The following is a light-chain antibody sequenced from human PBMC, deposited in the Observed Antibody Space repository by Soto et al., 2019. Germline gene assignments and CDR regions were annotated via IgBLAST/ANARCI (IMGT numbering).Light chain of an antibody. Sequence: QPVLTQSPSASGTPGQRVTISCYGSSSNIGSYPVYWYQQPPGTAPKLLINSDDQRPSGVPDRFSASKSGTSASLAISGLRSEDEADYYCAAWDASLSGHVFGAGTKLTVL. CDR1: SSNIGSYP. CDR3: AAWDASLSGHV. V-gene: IGLV1-47*02. CDR2: SDD. J-gene: IGLJ1*01.